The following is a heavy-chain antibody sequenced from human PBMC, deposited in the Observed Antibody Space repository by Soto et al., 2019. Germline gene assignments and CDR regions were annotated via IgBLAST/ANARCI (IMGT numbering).Heavy chain of an antibody. J-gene: IGHJ5*02. CDR1: GFTFSSYG. Sequence: QVQLVESGGGVVQPGRSLRLSCAASGFTFSSYGMHWVRQAPGKGLEWVAVISYDGSNKCYADSVKGRFTISRDNSKNTLYLQMNSLRAEDTAVYYCAKDVAARSWGQGTLVTVSS. CDR2: ISYDGSNK. CDR3: AKDVAARS. V-gene: IGHV3-30*18. D-gene: IGHD6-6*01.